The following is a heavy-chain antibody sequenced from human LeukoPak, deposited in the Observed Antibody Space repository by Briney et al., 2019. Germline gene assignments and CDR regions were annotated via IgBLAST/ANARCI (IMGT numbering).Heavy chain of an antibody. CDR3: ARDSSGYRRGSFDY. D-gene: IGHD3-22*01. J-gene: IGHJ4*02. Sequence: SETLSLTCTVSGGSISSYYWSWIPQPPGKGLEWIGYIYYSGSTNYNPSLKSRVTMSLDTSNNQFSLKLSSVTAADTAVYYCARDSSGYRRGSFDYWGQGTLVTVSS. CDR1: GGSISSYY. CDR2: IYYSGST. V-gene: IGHV4-59*01.